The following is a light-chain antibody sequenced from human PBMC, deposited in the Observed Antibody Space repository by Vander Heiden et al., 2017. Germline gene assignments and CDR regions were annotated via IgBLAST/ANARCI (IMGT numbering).Light chain of an antibody. J-gene: IGLJ3*02. CDR1: ALPKQY. CDR2: KDS. CDR3: QSADSSGTYPV. Sequence: SDELTQPPSVSVSPGQTARITCSGDALPKQYAYWYQQKPGQAPVLVIYKDSERPSGIPERFSGSSSGTTVTLTISGVQAEDEADYYCQSADSSGTYPVFGGGTKLTVL. V-gene: IGLV3-25*03.